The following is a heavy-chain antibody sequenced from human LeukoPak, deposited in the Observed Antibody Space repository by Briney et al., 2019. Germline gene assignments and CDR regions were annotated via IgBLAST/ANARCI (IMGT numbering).Heavy chain of an antibody. D-gene: IGHD4-17*01. Sequence: SETLSLTCTVSGGYISSYYWSWIRQPPGKGLEWIGYIYYSGSTNYNPSLKSRVTISVDTSKNQFSLKLSSVTAADTAVYYCASSMTTSYFQHWGQGTLVTVSS. J-gene: IGHJ1*01. CDR3: ASSMTTSYFQH. CDR2: IYYSGST. V-gene: IGHV4-59*01. CDR1: GGYISSYY.